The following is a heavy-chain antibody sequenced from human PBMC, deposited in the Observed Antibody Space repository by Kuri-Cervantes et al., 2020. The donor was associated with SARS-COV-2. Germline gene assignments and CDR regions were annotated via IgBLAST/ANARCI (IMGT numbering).Heavy chain of an antibody. Sequence: GESLKISCAASGFTFDDYGMSWVRQAPGKGLEWVSGINWNGGSTGYADSVKGRFTISRDNAKNSLYLQMNSLRAEDTALYYCARGDIAVDGALDHWGQGTPVTVSS. CDR1: GFTFDDYG. V-gene: IGHV3-20*04. J-gene: IGHJ5*02. D-gene: IGHD6-19*01. CDR3: ARGDIAVDGALDH. CDR2: INWNGGST.